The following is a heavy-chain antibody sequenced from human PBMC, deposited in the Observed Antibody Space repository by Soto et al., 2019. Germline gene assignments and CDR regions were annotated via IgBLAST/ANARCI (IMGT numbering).Heavy chain of an antibody. V-gene: IGHV1-46*01. CDR2: ISPDGGRT. D-gene: IGHD3-10*01. Sequence: ASVKVSCKASGYTFTTYYMHWVRQAPGQGLEWLGIISPDGGRTNYAQKFQGRVTITADESTSTAYMELSSLRSEDTAVYYCARYLWFSARPPNWGQGTLVTVSS. CDR1: GYTFTTYY. CDR3: ARYLWFSARPPN. J-gene: IGHJ4*02.